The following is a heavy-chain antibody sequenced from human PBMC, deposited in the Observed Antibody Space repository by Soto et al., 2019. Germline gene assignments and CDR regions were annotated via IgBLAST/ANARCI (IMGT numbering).Heavy chain of an antibody. V-gene: IGHV3-74*01. J-gene: IGHJ4*02. D-gene: IGHD2-15*01. Sequence: EVQLVESGGGLVQPGGSLRLSCAAFGFPLGSYGIHWFRQVPGKGLVWVSRMNSDGSSTSYADSVKGRFTISRDNAKNTLYLQMNSLRADDTGLYYCARVGCSGGSCIDYWGQGTLVTVTS. CDR2: MNSDGSST. CDR1: GFPLGSYG. CDR3: ARVGCSGGSCIDY.